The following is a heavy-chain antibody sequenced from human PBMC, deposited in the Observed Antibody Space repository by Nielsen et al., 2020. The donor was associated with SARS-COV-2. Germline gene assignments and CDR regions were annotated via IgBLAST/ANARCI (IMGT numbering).Heavy chain of an antibody. Sequence: SVKVSCKASGGTFSSYAISWVRQAPGQGLEWMGRIIPILGIANYARKFQGRVTITADKSTSTAYMELSSLRSEDTAVYYCAREEYSGYDHGAFDIWGQGTMVTVSS. CDR1: GGTFSSYA. CDR3: AREEYSGYDHGAFDI. J-gene: IGHJ3*02. V-gene: IGHV1-69*04. D-gene: IGHD5-12*01. CDR2: IIPILGIA.